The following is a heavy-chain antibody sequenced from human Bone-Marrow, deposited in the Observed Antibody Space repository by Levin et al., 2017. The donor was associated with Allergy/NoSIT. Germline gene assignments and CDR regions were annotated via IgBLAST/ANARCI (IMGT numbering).Heavy chain of an antibody. D-gene: IGHD2-15*01. V-gene: IGHV1-69*13. CDR2: IIPMFGTT. CDR1: GGSFNTYG. Sequence: VASVKVSCKASGGSFNTYGIGWVRQAPGQGLEWMGGIIPMFGTTNYEQKFQGRVTITADDSRTTAYMELSRLRFDDTAVYYCGRTRSGVDWYFDLWGRGTLVTVSS. CDR3: GRTRSGVDWYFDL. J-gene: IGHJ2*01.